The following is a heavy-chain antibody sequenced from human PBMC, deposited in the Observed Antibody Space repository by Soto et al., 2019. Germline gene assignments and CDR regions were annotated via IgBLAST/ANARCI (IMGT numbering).Heavy chain of an antibody. D-gene: IGHD1-1*01. Sequence: QVQLQQWGAGLLKPSETLSLTCAVYGGCVSSVSYYWSWIRQPPGKGLECIGEMSHSGGTHFNPSLESRVTISVDTSKNQFSLKMSSVTAADTALYYCARVERGTVTTVVDAFDIWGPGTMVTVSS. V-gene: IGHV4-34*01. CDR3: ARVERGTVTTVVDAFDI. CDR1: GGCVSSVSYY. J-gene: IGHJ3*02. CDR2: MSHSGGT.